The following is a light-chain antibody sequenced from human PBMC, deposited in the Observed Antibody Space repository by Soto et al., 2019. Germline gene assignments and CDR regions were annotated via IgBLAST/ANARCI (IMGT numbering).Light chain of an antibody. CDR2: EVS. CDR3: CLGV. Sequence: QSVLTQPASVSGSPGQSITISCTGTSSDVGSYNLVSWYQQHPGKAPKLMIYEVSKRPSGVSNRFSGSKSGNTASLTISGLQAEDEADYYCCLGVSGTGTKVTVL. CDR1: SSDVGSYNL. J-gene: IGLJ1*01. V-gene: IGLV2-23*02.